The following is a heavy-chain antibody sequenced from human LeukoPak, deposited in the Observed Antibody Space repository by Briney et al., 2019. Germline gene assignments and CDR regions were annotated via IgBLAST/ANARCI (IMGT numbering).Heavy chain of an antibody. Sequence: ASVKVSCKVSGYTLTELSMHLVRQAPGKGLEWMGGFDPEDGETIYAQKFQGRVTMTEDTSTDTAYMELSSLRSEDTAVYYCATDRTLEAPFGYWGQGTLVTVSS. J-gene: IGHJ4*02. CDR1: GYTLTELS. CDR3: ATDRTLEAPFGY. CDR2: FDPEDGET. V-gene: IGHV1-24*01.